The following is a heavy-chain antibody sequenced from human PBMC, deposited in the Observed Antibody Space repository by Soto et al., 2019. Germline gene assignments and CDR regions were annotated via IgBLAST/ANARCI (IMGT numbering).Heavy chain of an antibody. V-gene: IGHV4-31*03. CDR1: GGSISSGGYY. CDR2: IYYSGST. J-gene: IGHJ6*03. D-gene: IGHD4-17*01. CDR3: ASLPGDYGNYYYVDV. Sequence: SETLSLTCTVSGGSISSGGYYWSWIRQHPGKGLEWIGYIYYSGSTYYNPSLKSRVTISVDTSKNQFSLKLSSVTAADTAVYYCASLPGDYGNYYYVDVWGKGTTVTVSS.